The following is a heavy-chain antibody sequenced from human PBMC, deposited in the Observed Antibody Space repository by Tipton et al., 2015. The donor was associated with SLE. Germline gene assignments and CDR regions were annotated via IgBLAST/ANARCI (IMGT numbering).Heavy chain of an antibody. CDR2: IYYSGST. CDR1: GASFSGYY. CDR3: ARDLGRGDNVVPIPAGAFDI. Sequence: TLSLTCAIYGASFSGYYWSWIRQPPGKGLEWIGYIYYSGSTNYNPSLKSRVTISVDTSKNQFSLKLSSVTAADTAVYYCARDLGRGDNVVPIPAGAFDIWGQGTMVTVSS. J-gene: IGHJ3*02. D-gene: IGHD2-21*01. V-gene: IGHV4-59*01.